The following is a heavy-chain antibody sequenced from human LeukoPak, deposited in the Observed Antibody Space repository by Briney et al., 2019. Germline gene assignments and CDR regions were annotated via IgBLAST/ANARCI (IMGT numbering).Heavy chain of an antibody. CDR1: GGSISSYY. Sequence: SETLSLTSTVSGGSISSYYWSWIRQPAGKGLEWIGRIYTSGSTNYNPSLKSRVTMSVDTSKNQFSLKLSSVTAADTAVYYCARDFAPGAAAATLFDYWGQGTLVTVSS. D-gene: IGHD6-13*01. V-gene: IGHV4-4*07. CDR3: ARDFAPGAAAATLFDY. CDR2: IYTSGST. J-gene: IGHJ4*02.